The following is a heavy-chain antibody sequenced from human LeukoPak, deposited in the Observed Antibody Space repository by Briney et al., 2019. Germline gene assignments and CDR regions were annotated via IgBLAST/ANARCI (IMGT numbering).Heavy chain of an antibody. Sequence: PGGSLRLSCAGSGFTFSSYWMSWVRQAPGKGLEWVATITHDGSEKYYVDSVKGRFTISRDNAKNSLYLQVSSLRSEDTAVYYCATDAEWRRNEGGYWGQGTLVTVSS. V-gene: IGHV3-7*01. D-gene: IGHD5-12*01. CDR2: ITHDGSEK. J-gene: IGHJ4*02. CDR3: ATDAEWRRNEGGY. CDR1: GFTFSSYW.